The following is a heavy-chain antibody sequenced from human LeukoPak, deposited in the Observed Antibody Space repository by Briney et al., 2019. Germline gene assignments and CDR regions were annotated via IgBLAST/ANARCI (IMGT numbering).Heavy chain of an antibody. V-gene: IGHV4-59*08. CDR1: GGPISSYY. D-gene: IGHD2-2*01. Sequence: PSETLSLTCTVSGGPISSYYWTWIRQPPGKGLEYIGYVYYSGSTNYNPSFKSRVTISLDMSKNQFSLKLSSVTAADTAVYYCATLLPAAYFDFWGQGTLVTVSS. J-gene: IGHJ4*02. CDR3: ATLLPAAYFDF. CDR2: VYYSGST.